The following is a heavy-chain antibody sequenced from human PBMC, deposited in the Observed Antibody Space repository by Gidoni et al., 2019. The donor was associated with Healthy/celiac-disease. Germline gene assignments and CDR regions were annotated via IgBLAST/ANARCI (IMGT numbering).Heavy chain of an antibody. CDR2: IYYSGST. Sequence: QVQLQESGPGLVKPSQTLSLTCTVSGGSISSGDYYWSWIRQPPGKGLEWIGYIYYSGSTYYNPSLKSRVTISVDTSKNQFSLKLSSVTAADTAVYYCAREDSSSSAGWVNWFDPWGQGTLVTVSS. CDR3: AREDSSSSAGWVNWFDP. CDR1: GGSISSGDYY. V-gene: IGHV4-30-4*01. J-gene: IGHJ5*02. D-gene: IGHD6-6*01.